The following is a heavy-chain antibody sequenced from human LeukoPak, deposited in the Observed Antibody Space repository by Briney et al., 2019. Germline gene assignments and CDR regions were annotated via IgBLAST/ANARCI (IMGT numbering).Heavy chain of an antibody. J-gene: IGHJ6*02. D-gene: IGHD3-9*01. CDR3: ARILPYYYGMDV. CDR1: GGSISSYY. Sequence: SETLPLTCTVSGGSISSYYWSWIRQPPGKGLEWIGYIYYSGSTNYNPSLKSRVTISVDTSKNQFSLKLSSVTAADTAVYYCARILPYYYGMDVWGQGTTVTVSS. V-gene: IGHV4-59*08. CDR2: IYYSGST.